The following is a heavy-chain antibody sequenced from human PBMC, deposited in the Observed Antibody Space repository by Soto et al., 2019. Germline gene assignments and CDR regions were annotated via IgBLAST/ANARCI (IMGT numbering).Heavy chain of an antibody. V-gene: IGHV3-15*01. CDR3: TTEDGRYCSSTSCYDYYYYYYMDV. Sequence: GGSLRLSCAASGFTFSNAWMSWVRQAPGKGLEWVGRIKSKTDGGTTDYAAPVKGRFTISRDDSKNTLYLQMNSLKTEDKAVYYCTTEDGRYCSSTSCYDYYYYYYMDVWGKGTTVTVSS. D-gene: IGHD2-2*01. CDR1: GFTFSNAW. J-gene: IGHJ6*03. CDR2: IKSKTDGGTT.